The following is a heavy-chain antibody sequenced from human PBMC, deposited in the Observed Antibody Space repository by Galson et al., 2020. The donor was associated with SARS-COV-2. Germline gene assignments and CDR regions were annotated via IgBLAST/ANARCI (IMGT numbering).Heavy chain of an antibody. J-gene: IGHJ5*02. V-gene: IGHV4-39*07. Sequence: SETLSLTCTVSGGSISSSSYYWGWIRQPPGKGLEWIGSIYYSGSTYYNPSLKSRVTISVDTSKNQFSLKLSSVTAADTAVYYCARKEASSITIFGVVITSNWVDPWGQGTLVTVSS. CDR3: ARKEASSITIFGVVITSNWVDP. D-gene: IGHD3-3*01. CDR1: GGSISSSSYY. CDR2: IYYSGST.